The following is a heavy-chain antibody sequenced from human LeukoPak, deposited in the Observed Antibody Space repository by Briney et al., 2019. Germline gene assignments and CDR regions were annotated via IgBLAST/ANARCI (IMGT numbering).Heavy chain of an antibody. Sequence: SETLSLTCAVSGYSISSGYYWGLIRQPPAKGLELIGSIYHSGSTYYTPSLEGRVTISVDTYKNPFSLKLSPVTAADTAVYYCARLLATISGVELNDYWGQGTLVTVSS. J-gene: IGHJ4*02. CDR2: IYHSGST. V-gene: IGHV4-38-2*01. CDR1: GYSISSGYY. D-gene: IGHD5-24*01. CDR3: ARLLATISGVELNDY.